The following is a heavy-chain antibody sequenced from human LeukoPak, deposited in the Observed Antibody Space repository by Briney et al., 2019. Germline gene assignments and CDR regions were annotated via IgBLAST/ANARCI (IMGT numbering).Heavy chain of an antibody. D-gene: IGHD3-9*01. Sequence: GGSLRLSCAASGFTFSSYAMSWVRQAPGKGLEWVSAISGSGGSTYYADSVKGRFTISRDNSKNTLYLQMNSLRAEDTAVYYCAKGTSLILTGYYKRPNNWFDPWGQGTLVTVSS. CDR1: GFTFSSYA. J-gene: IGHJ5*02. CDR3: AKGTSLILTGYYKRPNNWFDP. CDR2: ISGSGGST. V-gene: IGHV3-23*01.